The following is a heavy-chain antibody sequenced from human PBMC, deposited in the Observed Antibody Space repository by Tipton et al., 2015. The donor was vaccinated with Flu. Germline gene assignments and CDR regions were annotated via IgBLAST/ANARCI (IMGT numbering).Heavy chain of an antibody. V-gene: IGHV4-4*07. D-gene: IGHD1-1*01. Sequence: LSLTCSVSEDHMSNFYWSWVRQPAGEGLEWIGRIHTNGKTDYNPSLKSRVAMSIATSKKQFSLHVTSVTAADTAVYYCVREYGTMDYWGQGRLVTVSS. J-gene: IGHJ4*02. CDR3: VREYGTMDY. CDR1: EDHMSNFY. CDR2: IHTNGKT.